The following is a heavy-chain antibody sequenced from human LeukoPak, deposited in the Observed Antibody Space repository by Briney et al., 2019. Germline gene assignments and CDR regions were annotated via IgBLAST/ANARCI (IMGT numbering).Heavy chain of an antibody. J-gene: IGHJ4*02. CDR1: GYTFTSYG. CDR2: ISPYNGNT. D-gene: IGHD5-24*01. CDR3: ASRDGYNRQYYFDY. V-gene: IGHV1-18*01. Sequence: ASVKVSCKASGYTFTSYGISWVRQAPGQGLEWMGWISPYNGNTNYAQKFQGRVTITADKSTSTAYMELSSLRSEDTAVYYCASRDGYNRQYYFDYWGQGTLVTVSS.